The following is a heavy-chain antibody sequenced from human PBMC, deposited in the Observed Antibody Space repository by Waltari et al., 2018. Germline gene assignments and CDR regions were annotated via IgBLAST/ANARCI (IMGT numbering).Heavy chain of an antibody. CDR3: AYSGWYK. D-gene: IGHD6-19*01. J-gene: IGHJ4*02. CDR2: ISYDGSNK. Sequence: QVQLVESGGGVVQPGRSLRLSCAASGFTFSSYAMHWVRQAPGKGLGWVAVISYDGSNKYYADSVKGRFTISRDNSKNTLYLQMNSLRAEDTAVYYCAYSGWYKWGQGTLVTVSS. V-gene: IGHV3-30-3*01. CDR1: GFTFSSYA.